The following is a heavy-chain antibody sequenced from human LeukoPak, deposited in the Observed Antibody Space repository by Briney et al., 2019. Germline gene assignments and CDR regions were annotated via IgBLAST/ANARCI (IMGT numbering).Heavy chain of an antibody. J-gene: IGHJ4*02. Sequence: GASVKVSCKASNYTFISYSITWVRQAPGQGLEWMGWISTYNGRTNYAPNFQDRVTMTSDRSTSTAYMELRSLRSDDTAVYYCARLNSTHLFDTIYLQLDYWGQGALVTVPS. V-gene: IGHV1-18*01. CDR1: NYTFISYS. CDR2: ISTYNGRT. CDR3: ARLNSTHLFDTIYLQLDY. D-gene: IGHD2/OR15-2a*01.